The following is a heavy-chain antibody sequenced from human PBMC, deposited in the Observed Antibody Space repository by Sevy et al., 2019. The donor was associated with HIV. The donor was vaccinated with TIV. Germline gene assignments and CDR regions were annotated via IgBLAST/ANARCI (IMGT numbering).Heavy chain of an antibody. V-gene: IGHV4-39*01. Sequence: SETLSLTCTVSGGSISSSSYYWGWIRQPPGKGLEWIGSIYYSGSTYYNPSLKSRVTISVDTSKNQFSLRLSVVTAADTAVYYCARHSLTEDYGDYGGYFDYWGQGTLVTVSS. CDR2: IYYSGST. CDR3: ARHSLTEDYGDYGGYFDY. J-gene: IGHJ4*02. CDR1: GGSISSSSYY. D-gene: IGHD4-17*01.